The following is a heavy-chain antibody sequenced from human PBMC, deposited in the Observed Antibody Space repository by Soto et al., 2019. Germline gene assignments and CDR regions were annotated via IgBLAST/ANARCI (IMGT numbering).Heavy chain of an antibody. Sequence: QPGGSLRLSCAASGFTFSSYGMHWVRQAPGKGLEWVAVIWYDGSNKYYADSVKGRFTISRDNSKNTLYLQMNSLRAVDTAVYYCASDECFVVVPAASYNYYYYMDVWGKGTTVTVSS. CDR3: ASDECFVVVPAASYNYYYYMDV. J-gene: IGHJ6*03. V-gene: IGHV3-33*01. CDR1: GFTFSSYG. CDR2: IWYDGSNK. D-gene: IGHD2-2*01.